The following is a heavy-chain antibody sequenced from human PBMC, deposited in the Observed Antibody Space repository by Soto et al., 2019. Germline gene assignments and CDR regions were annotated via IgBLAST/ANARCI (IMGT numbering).Heavy chain of an antibody. V-gene: IGHV4-31*03. CDR2: IYYSGST. D-gene: IGHD3-22*01. CDR1: AVFLRRGRYY. CDR3: STNHPIGVVGDAFSI. Sequence: LPLPSTVSAVFLRRGRYYLCWLRHQKGKGLEWIGYIYYSGSTYYNPSLKSRVTISVDTSKNQFSLKLSSVTAADTAVYYCSTNHPIGVVGDAFSIWGQGTMVSVSS. J-gene: IGHJ3*02.